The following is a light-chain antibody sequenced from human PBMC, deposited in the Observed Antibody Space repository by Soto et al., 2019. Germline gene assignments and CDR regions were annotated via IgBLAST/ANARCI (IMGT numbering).Light chain of an antibody. V-gene: IGKV3-20*01. CDR3: QQYGSSLSIT. CDR1: QSVSSSY. CDR2: GAS. Sequence: ENVLTQSPGTLSLSPGERATLSCRASQSVSSSYLAWYQQKPGQAPRLLIYGASKRATGIPDRFSGSGSGTAFTLTITRLEPEDCAVYYCQQYGSSLSITFGQGTRLEIK. J-gene: IGKJ5*01.